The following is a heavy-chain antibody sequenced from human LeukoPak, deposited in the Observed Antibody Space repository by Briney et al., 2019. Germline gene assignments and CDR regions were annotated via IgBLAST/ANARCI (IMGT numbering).Heavy chain of an antibody. V-gene: IGHV3-21*01. Sequence: PGGSLRLSCAASGFTFSSYSMNWVRQAPGKGLEWVSSISSSSSYIYYADSVKGRFTISRDNAKNSLYLQMNSLRAEDTAVYYCARGLGFYDILTGSDAFDIWGQGTMVTVSS. CDR3: ARGLGFYDILTGSDAFDI. J-gene: IGHJ3*02. D-gene: IGHD3-9*01. CDR2: ISSSSSYI. CDR1: GFTFSSYS.